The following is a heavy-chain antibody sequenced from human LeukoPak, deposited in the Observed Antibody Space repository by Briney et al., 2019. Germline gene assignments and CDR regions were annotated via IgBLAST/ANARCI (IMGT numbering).Heavy chain of an antibody. CDR1: GFTVNSNY. J-gene: IGHJ6*02. CDR3: ASSRDSHDCSGGRCSYYYHYLGMDV. V-gene: IGHV3-53*01. Sequence: GGSLRLSCAVSGFTVNSNYMNWVRQAPGKGLEWVSVIYSGTSTYYADSVQGRLTISRDNAKNTLYLQMDSLRAEDTAVYYCASSRDSHDCSGGRCSYYYHYLGMDVWGQGTTVIVSS. CDR2: IYSGTST. D-gene: IGHD2-15*01.